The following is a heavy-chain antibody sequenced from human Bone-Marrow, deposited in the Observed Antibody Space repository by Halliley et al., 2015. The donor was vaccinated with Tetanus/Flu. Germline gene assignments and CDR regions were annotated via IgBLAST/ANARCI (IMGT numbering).Heavy chain of an antibody. V-gene: IGHV3-48*03. CDR3: AKEAEQWLVREIDY. J-gene: IGHJ4*02. Sequence: SLRLSCAASGFTFSMYEMNWVRQAPGKGLEWVSYISSSGSTIYYADSVKGRFTIPRDNDKIPLYLQMNSLRAEDTAVYYCAKEAEQWLVREIDYWGQGTLVTVSS. CDR2: ISSSGSTI. CDR1: GFTFSMYE. D-gene: IGHD6-19*01.